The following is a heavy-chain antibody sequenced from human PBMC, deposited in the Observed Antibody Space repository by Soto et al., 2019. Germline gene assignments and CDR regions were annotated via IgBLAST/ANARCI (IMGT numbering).Heavy chain of an antibody. J-gene: IGHJ4*02. CDR2: IWYDGRNQ. CDR3: ARDFSSTSSGGHFDY. D-gene: IGHD2-2*01. CDR1: GFTFINYG. V-gene: IGHV3-33*01. Sequence: GGSLRLSCASSGFTFINYGMHWVRQAPGKGLEWVAVIWYDGRNQFYADSVKGRFTISRDNSKNTLHLQMKSLRAEDTAVYYCARDFSSTSSGGHFDYWGQGTPVTVSS.